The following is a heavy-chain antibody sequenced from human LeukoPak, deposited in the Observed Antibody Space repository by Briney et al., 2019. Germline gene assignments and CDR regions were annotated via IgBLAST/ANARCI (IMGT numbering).Heavy chain of an antibody. CDR1: GFTFSSYE. V-gene: IGHV3-48*03. CDR2: ISSSGSTI. J-gene: IGHJ4*02. Sequence: PGGSLRLSCAASGFTFSSYEMNWVRQAPGKGLEWVSYISSSGSTIYYADSVKGRFTISRDNAKNSLYLQMNSLRAEDTAVYYCARDRDYGDYAFDYWGRGTLVTVSS. CDR3: ARDRDYGDYAFDY. D-gene: IGHD4-17*01.